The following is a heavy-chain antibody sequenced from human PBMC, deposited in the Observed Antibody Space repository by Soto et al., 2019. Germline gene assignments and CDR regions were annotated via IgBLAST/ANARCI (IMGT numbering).Heavy chain of an antibody. D-gene: IGHD3-10*01. Sequence: QVQLQESGPGLVKPSQTLSLTCTVSGGSISSGDYYWSWIRQSPGKGLEWIGYIYRTGSTSYNPSLKSRVTTSLDTSKNQFSLKLSSVTAADTAVYYCARGSYYGSGTDAFDIWGQGTMVTVSS. CDR1: GGSISSGDYY. CDR2: IYRTGST. V-gene: IGHV4-30-4*01. J-gene: IGHJ3*02. CDR3: ARGSYYGSGTDAFDI.